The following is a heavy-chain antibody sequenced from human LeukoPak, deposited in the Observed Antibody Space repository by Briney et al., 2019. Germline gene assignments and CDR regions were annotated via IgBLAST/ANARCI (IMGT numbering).Heavy chain of an antibody. D-gene: IGHD2-21*02. V-gene: IGHV3-7*01. CDR3: ARDRDIVVVTAIPDADY. CDR1: GFTFSSYW. Sequence: PGGSLRLSCAASGFTFSSYWMSWVRQAPGKGLEWVANIKKDGSEKYYVDSVKGRFTISRDNAKNSLYLQMNSLRAEDTAVYYCARDRDIVVVTAIPDADYWGQGTLVTVSS. J-gene: IGHJ4*02. CDR2: IKKDGSEK.